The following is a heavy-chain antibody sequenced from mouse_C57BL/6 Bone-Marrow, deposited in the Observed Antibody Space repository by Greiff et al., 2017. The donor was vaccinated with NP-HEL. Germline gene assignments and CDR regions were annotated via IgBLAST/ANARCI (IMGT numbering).Heavy chain of an antibody. D-gene: IGHD1-1*01. CDR3: ASYGGY. V-gene: IGHV1-59*01. CDR2: IDPSDSYT. J-gene: IGHJ2*01. Sequence: VQLQQPGAELVRPGTSVKLSCKASGYTFTSYWMHWVKQRPGQGLEWIGVIDPSDSYTNYNQKFKGKATLTVDTSSSTAYMQLSSLTSEDSAVYYCASYGGYWGQGTTLTVSS. CDR1: GYTFTSYW.